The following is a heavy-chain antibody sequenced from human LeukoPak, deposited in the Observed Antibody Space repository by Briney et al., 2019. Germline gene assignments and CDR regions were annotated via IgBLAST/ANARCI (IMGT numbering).Heavy chain of an antibody. CDR1: GYTFTSYP. J-gene: IGHJ5*02. CDR2: INAGNGNT. Sequence: ASVKVSCKASGYTFTSYPMHWVRQAPGQRLQWMGWINAGNGNTKYSQKFQDRVIITRDTSASTAYMELSSLRSEDTAVYYCARAYSSSWYNWIDPWGQGTLVAVS. CDR3: ARAYSSSWYNWIDP. V-gene: IGHV1-3*01. D-gene: IGHD6-13*01.